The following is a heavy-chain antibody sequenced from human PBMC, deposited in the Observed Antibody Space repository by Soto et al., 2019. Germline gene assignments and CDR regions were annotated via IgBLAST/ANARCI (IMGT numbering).Heavy chain of an antibody. Sequence: QVQLVESGGGVVQPGRSLRLSCAASGFTFSSYGMHWVRQTPGKGLEWVAVIWSDANNKYYGDSVKGRFTISRDNSRNTLYLQMNSLRVEDTAVYYCARDGSATGPTHCDYWGQGTLVTVSS. CDR1: GFTFSSYG. D-gene: IGHD1-1*01. V-gene: IGHV3-33*01. CDR3: ARDGSATGPTHCDY. CDR2: IWSDANNK. J-gene: IGHJ4*02.